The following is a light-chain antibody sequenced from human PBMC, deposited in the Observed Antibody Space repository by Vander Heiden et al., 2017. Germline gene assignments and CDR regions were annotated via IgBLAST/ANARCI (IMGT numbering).Light chain of an antibody. CDR2: AAS. CDR3: QQSDSTTRT. J-gene: IGKJ2*01. Sequence: DIQMTQSPSSLSASVGDRVTITCRASQSISSYLNWYQQKPGKAPKLLIYAASSLQSGVPSTFSGSGSGTDFTLTISSLQPEDFATYYCQQSDSTTRTFGQGTKLEIK. CDR1: QSISSY. V-gene: IGKV1-39*01.